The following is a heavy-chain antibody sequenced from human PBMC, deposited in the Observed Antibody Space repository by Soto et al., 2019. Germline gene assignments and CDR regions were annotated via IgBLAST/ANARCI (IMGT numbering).Heavy chain of an antibody. CDR2: IYSGGGT. CDR1: GFTVSSND. CDR3: VRSFFCGGGSCYSISSH. V-gene: IGHV3-66*01. J-gene: IGHJ4*02. Sequence: EVQLVESGGGLVQPGGSLRLSCAASGFTVSSNDMSWVRQAPGKGLEWVSVIYSGGGTYYADSVKGRFTISRDNSKNTLYLQMNSLRDEGTAVYYCVRSFFCGGGSCYSISSHWGQGTLVTVSS. D-gene: IGHD2-15*01.